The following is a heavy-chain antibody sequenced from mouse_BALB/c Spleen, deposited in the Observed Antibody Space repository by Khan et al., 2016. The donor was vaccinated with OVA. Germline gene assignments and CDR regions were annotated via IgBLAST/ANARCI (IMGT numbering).Heavy chain of an antibody. CDR2: TSYSGST. V-gene: IGHV3-2*02. CDR3: ARTARIKY. Sequence: EVQLVESGPGLVKPSQSLSLTCTVPGYSITSGYGWNWIRQFPGNKLEWMGYTSYSGSTNYNPSLKSRISITREPSKNQFFLQLKSVTTEDTATYYCARTARIKYWGQGTTLTVSS. D-gene: IGHD1-2*01. J-gene: IGHJ2*01. CDR1: GYSITSGYG.